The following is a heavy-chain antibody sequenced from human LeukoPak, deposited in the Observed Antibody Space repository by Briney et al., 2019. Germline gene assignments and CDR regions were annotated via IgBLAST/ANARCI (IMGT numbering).Heavy chain of an antibody. Sequence: SETLSLTCAVYGGSFSGYYWSWIRQPPGKGPEWIGEINLSGSTNYNPSLKSRVTISVDTSKNQFSLKLSSVTAADTAVYYCARLVSPIRRSGQRYGMDVWGQGTTVTVSS. V-gene: IGHV4-34*01. J-gene: IGHJ6*02. D-gene: IGHD3-3*01. CDR1: GGSFSGYY. CDR3: ARLVSPIRRSGQRYGMDV. CDR2: INLSGST.